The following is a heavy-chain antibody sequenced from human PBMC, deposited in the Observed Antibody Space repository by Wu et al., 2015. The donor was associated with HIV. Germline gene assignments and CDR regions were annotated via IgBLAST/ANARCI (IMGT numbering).Heavy chain of an antibody. D-gene: IGHD3-22*01. Sequence: QVQLVQSGAEVKKPGSSVKVSCKASGGTFSTFGISWVRQAPGQGLEWMGGIIPRLGTTNYAQIFQGRVTMTADEFTTTAYMELTSLTPDDTAVYYCARDMTYYYDNSGYYRLDYWGQGTLITVSS. J-gene: IGHJ4*02. V-gene: IGHV1-69*13. CDR3: ARDMTYYYDNSGYYRLDY. CDR2: IIPRLGTT. CDR1: GGTFSTFG.